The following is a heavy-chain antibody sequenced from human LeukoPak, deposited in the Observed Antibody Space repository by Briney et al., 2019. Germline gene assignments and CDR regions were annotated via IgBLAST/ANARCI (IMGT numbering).Heavy chain of an antibody. CDR1: GFTFSSYA. CDR2: ISYDGSNK. D-gene: IGHD1-26*01. CDR3: ARDSGGSYDY. V-gene: IGHV3-30-3*01. Sequence: GGSLRLSCAASGFTFSSYAMHWVRQAPGKGLEWVAVISYDGSNKYYADSVKGRFTISRDNSRNTLYLQMNSLRAEDTAVYYCARDSGGSYDYWGQGTLVTVSS. J-gene: IGHJ4*02.